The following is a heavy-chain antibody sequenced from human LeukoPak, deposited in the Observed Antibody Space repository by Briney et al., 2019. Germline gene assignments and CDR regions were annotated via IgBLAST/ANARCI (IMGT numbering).Heavy chain of an antibody. D-gene: IGHD2/OR15-2a*01. CDR3: VGNGYYALDY. Sequence: SETLSLTCTVSGGSISSYYWSWIRQPPGKGLEWIGYIYYSGSTNYNPSLKSRVTISVDTSKNQFSLKLSSVTAADTAVYFCVGNGYYALDYWGQGALVAVAS. V-gene: IGHV4-59*01. J-gene: IGHJ4*02. CDR2: IYYSGST. CDR1: GGSISSYY.